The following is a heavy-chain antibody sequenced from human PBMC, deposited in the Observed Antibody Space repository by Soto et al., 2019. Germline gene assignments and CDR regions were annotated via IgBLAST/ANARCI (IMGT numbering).Heavy chain of an antibody. J-gene: IGHJ5*02. CDR2: ISAYNGNT. CDR3: ARDTGVLLRRPPNWFDP. D-gene: IGHD3-10*01. V-gene: IGHV1-18*01. CDR1: GYTFTSYG. Sequence: ASVKVSCKASGYTFTSYGISWVRQAPGQGLEWMGWISAYNGNTNYAQKLQGRVTVTTDTSTSTAYMELRSLRSDDTAVYYCARDTGVLLRRPPNWFDPWGQGTLVTVS.